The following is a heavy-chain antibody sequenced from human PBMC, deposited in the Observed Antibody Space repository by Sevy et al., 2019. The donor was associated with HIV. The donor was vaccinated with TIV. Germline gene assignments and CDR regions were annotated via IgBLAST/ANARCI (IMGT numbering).Heavy chain of an antibody. D-gene: IGHD2-8*02. J-gene: IGHJ6*02. Sequence: GGSLRLSCAASGFTFTYAWMTWVRQAPGKGLEWLGRIKSKADGGTIDYVAPVKGRFTISRDDSKNTLYLQMNSLKTEDTGVYYCSTDPIILLLVTDGMDVWGRGTTVTVS. CDR3: STDPIILLLVTDGMDV. CDR1: GFTFTYAW. CDR2: IKSKADGGTI. V-gene: IGHV3-15*01.